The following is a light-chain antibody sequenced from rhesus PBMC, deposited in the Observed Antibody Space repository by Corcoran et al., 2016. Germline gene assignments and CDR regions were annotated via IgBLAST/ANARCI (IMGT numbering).Light chain of an antibody. V-gene: IGKV2S3*01. Sequence: DIVTTQTPLSLPVTPGEPASISCRSSQSLLHSNGNTYLHWYLQQPGHSPRLLIYKFTKRESGGPDRVSGSGSGTDFTLKISRVEPEDVGVYYCMQSTKDPWTFGQGTKVEIK. CDR1: QSLLHSNGNTY. J-gene: IGKJ1*01. CDR2: KFT. CDR3: MQSTKDPWT.